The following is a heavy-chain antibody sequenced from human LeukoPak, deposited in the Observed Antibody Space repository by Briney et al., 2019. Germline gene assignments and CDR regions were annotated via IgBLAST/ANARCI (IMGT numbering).Heavy chain of an antibody. CDR1: GFTFDDYA. J-gene: IGHJ4*02. V-gene: IGHV3-9*03. D-gene: IGHD3-22*01. Sequence: GGSLRLSCAASGFTFDDYAMHWVRQAPGQGLEWVSGISWNSGSIGYADSLKGRFTISRDNAKNSLYLQMNSLRAEDMALYYCAKDIRYYYDSSGYYDYWGQGTLVTVSS. CDR2: ISWNSGSI. CDR3: AKDIRYYYDSSGYYDY.